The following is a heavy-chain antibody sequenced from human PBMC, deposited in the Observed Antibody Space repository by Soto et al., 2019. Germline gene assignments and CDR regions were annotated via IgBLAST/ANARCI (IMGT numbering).Heavy chain of an antibody. CDR2: INSDGSST. J-gene: IGHJ4*02. D-gene: IGHD3-9*01. V-gene: IGHV3-74*01. Sequence: EVQLVESGGGLVQPGGYLRLSCAASGFTFSSYWMHWVRQAPGKGLVWVSRINSDGSSTSYADSVKGRFTISRDNAKNTLYLQMNSLRAEDTAVYYCARDLRDILTGYYTNPYFDYWGQGTLVTVSS. CDR3: ARDLRDILTGYYTNPYFDY. CDR1: GFTFSSYW.